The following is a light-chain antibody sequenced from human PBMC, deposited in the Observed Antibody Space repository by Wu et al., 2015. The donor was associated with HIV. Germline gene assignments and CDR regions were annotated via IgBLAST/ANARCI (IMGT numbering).Light chain of an antibody. CDR2: DAS. Sequence: EIVLTQSPATLSLSSGETATLSCRAGRSVSGTLAWYQQKPGQALRLLIYDASNRATGVPARFSGSGSFTDFTLTISSLEPEDSAVYYCQQHSNWPLTFGHGTRLEIK. CDR1: RSVSGT. J-gene: IGKJ5*01. V-gene: IGKV3-11*01. CDR3: QQHSNWPLT.